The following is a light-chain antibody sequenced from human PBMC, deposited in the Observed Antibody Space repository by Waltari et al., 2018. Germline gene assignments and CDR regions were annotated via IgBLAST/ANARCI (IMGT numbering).Light chain of an antibody. Sequence: EIALTQSPGTLPLPLGESATVSCRASPSVSRALAWDQQKPGQAPRLLIYGASTRATGIPDRFSGSGSGTDFSLTISRLEPDDFAVYYCQQYLRLPVTFGQGTTVEI. V-gene: IGKV3-20*01. CDR1: PSVSRA. CDR2: GAS. J-gene: IGKJ1*01. CDR3: QQYLRLPVT.